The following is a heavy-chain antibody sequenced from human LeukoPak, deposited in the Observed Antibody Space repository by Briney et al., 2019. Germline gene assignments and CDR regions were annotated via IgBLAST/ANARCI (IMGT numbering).Heavy chain of an antibody. CDR3: AKARRLAPLWFDP. J-gene: IGHJ5*02. CDR2: ISWNSGSI. Sequence: PGGSLRLSCAASGFTFDDYAMHWVRQAPGKGLEWVSGISWNSGSIGYADSVKGRFTISRDNAKNSLYLQMNSLRAEDTALYYCAKARRLAPLWFDPWGQGTLVTVSS. CDR1: GFTFDDYA. V-gene: IGHV3-9*01. D-gene: IGHD5-12*01.